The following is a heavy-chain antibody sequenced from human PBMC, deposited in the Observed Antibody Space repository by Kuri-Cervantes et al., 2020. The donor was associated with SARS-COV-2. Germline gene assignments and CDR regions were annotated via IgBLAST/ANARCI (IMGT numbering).Heavy chain of an antibody. CDR1: GFTFSSYA. CDR3: TTLLLGY. J-gene: IGHJ4*02. Sequence: ETLSLTCAASGFTFSSYAMSWVRQAPGKGLEWVGRIKSKTDGGTTDYAAPVKGRFTISRDDSKNTLYLQMNSLKTEDTAVYYCTTLLLGYWGQGTLVTVSS. D-gene: IGHD2/OR15-2a*01. V-gene: IGHV3-15*01. CDR2: IKSKTDGGTT.